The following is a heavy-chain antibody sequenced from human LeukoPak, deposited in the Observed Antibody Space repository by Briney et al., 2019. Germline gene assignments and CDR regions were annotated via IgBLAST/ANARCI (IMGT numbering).Heavy chain of an antibody. J-gene: IGHJ5*01. CDR3: ARGPSYDLWSGSYVRSANNWFDS. D-gene: IGHD3-3*01. CDR1: GFIFSYYS. Sequence: PGGSLRLSCAASGFIFSYYSVNWVRQAPGKGLEWVSSISRSGNYIYYADPVRGRFTISRDNANNSLYLQMNSLTAEDTAVYYCARGPSYDLWSGSYVRSANNWFDSWGQGTLVTVSS. V-gene: IGHV3-21*01. CDR2: ISRSGNYI.